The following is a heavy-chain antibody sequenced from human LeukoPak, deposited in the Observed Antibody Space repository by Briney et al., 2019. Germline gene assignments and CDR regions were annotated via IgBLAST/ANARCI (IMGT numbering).Heavy chain of an antibody. CDR2: SYYSGST. Sequence: SETLSLTCTVSGVSISSYYWSWIRQPPGKGLEWIGYSYYSGSTNYRPSLKSRVTISVDTSKNQFSLKLTSVTAADTAAYYCARHFAAAGTHAFDIWGQGTMVTVSS. D-gene: IGHD6-13*01. V-gene: IGHV4-59*08. CDR1: GVSISSYY. J-gene: IGHJ3*02. CDR3: ARHFAAAGTHAFDI.